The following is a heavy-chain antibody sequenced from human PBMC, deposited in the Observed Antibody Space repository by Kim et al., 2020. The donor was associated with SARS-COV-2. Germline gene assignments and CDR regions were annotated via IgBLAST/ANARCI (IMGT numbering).Heavy chain of an antibody. CDR3: ATEYSSSSAFDY. Sequence: GGSLRLSCAASGFTFSTYGMHWVRQAPGKGLEWMAMIWNDGSNKYYADSMKGRFTISRDNSKNTLYLQMTSLRAEDTAVYYCATEYSSSSAFDYWGQGTLVTVSS. D-gene: IGHD6-6*01. V-gene: IGHV3-33*01. CDR2: IWNDGSNK. CDR1: GFTFSTYG. J-gene: IGHJ4*02.